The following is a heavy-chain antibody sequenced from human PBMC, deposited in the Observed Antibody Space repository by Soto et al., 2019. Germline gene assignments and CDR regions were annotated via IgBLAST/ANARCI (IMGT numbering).Heavy chain of an antibody. CDR1: GYPVTAYY. D-gene: IGHD3-3*01. J-gene: IGHJ3*02. CDR3: ARGGGVGVAGSAAFDM. CDR2: INPATGAA. V-gene: IGHV1-2*02. Sequence: QLHLVQSGAVVKKPGASVTVSCSASGYPVTAYYMHWVRQAPGRGLEWMGGINPATGAAKYTQTFPGRATMTRDTSTSTGFMELSGLTSEDTAVFYCARGGGVGVAGSAAFDMWGQGTLVTVSS.